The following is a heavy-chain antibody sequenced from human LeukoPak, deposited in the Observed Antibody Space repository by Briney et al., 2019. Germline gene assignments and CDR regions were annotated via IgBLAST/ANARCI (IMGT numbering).Heavy chain of an antibody. V-gene: IGHV4-59*08. CDR3: ARGLNYYDSSYN. CDR2: IYYSGST. J-gene: IGHJ4*02. D-gene: IGHD3-22*01. Sequence: SETLSLTCTVSGGSISSYYWSWIRQPPGKGLEWIGYIYYSGSTYYNPSLKSRVTISVDTSKNQFSLKLSSVTAADTAVYYCARGLNYYDSSYNWGQGTLVTVSS. CDR1: GGSISSYY.